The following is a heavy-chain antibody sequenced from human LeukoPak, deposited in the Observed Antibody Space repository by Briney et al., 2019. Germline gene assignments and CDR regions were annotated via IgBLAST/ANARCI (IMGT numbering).Heavy chain of an antibody. Sequence: GGSLRLSCAASGFTVSSNYMNWVRQAPGKGLEWVSVIYGGGNIYYADSVKGRFSISRDNAKSTLYLQMNSLTVEDTAVYHCARGPGTDGGAYVGDFWGRGILVTVSS. CDR2: IYGGGNI. CDR3: ARGPGTDGGAYVGDF. V-gene: IGHV3-53*01. J-gene: IGHJ4*02. D-gene: IGHD4-23*01. CDR1: GFTVSSNY.